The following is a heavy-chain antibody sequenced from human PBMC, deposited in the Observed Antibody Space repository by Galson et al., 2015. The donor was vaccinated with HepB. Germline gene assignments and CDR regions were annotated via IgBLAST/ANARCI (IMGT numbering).Heavy chain of an antibody. CDR1: GFTFSSYW. J-gene: IGHJ4*02. V-gene: IGHV3-7*03. CDR2: IKQDGSEK. CDR3: ATSSSGWRYYFDY. D-gene: IGHD6-19*01. Sequence: SLRLSCAASGFTFSSYWMSWVRQAPGKGLEWVANIKQDGSEKYYVDSVKGRFTISRDNAKNSLYLQMNSLRAEDTAVYYCATSSSGWRYYFDYWGQGTLVTVSS.